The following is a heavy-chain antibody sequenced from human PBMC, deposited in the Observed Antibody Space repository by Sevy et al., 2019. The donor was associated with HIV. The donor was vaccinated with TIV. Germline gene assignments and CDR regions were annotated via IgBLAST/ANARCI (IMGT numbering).Heavy chain of an antibody. Sequence: GGSLRLSCAASGFTFTTYTMNWVRQAPGKGLEWVSSITSSSNYIYYAESVKGRFNISKDNDKDSVYLQMNSLRAEDTAVYYCARPYGSGSWEAFDVWGQGTMVTVSS. V-gene: IGHV3-21*01. J-gene: IGHJ3*01. CDR1: GFTFTTYT. CDR2: ITSSSNYI. CDR3: ARPYGSGSWEAFDV. D-gene: IGHD3-10*01.